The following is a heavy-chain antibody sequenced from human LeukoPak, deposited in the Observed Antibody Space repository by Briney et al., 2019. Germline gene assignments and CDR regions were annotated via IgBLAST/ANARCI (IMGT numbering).Heavy chain of an antibody. CDR3: ARADSSMAARLSRSSIFNYYYYMDV. CDR1: GFTFSSYE. V-gene: IGHV3-48*03. CDR2: ISRGGSPI. J-gene: IGHJ6*03. D-gene: IGHD6-6*01. Sequence: PGGSLRLSCAASGFTFSSYEMNWVRQAPGKGLEWVSSISRGGSPIFYADSVRGRFTTSRDNAKNSLYLQMNSLRAEDTAVYYCARADSSMAARLSRSSIFNYYYYMDVWGKGTTVTVSS.